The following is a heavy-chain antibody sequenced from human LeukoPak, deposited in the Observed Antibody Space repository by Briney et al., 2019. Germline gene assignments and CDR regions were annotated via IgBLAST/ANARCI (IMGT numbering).Heavy chain of an antibody. CDR2: MNPNSGNT. D-gene: IGHD3-22*01. CDR3: ARYYYDSSGYYYYFDY. J-gene: IGHJ4*02. V-gene: IGHV1-8*01. CDR1: GYTFTSYD. Sequence: GASVKVSCKASGYTFTSYDINWVRQATGQGLEWMGWMNPNSGNTGYAQKFQGRVTMTRNTSISTAYMELSSLRSEDTAVYYCARYYYDSSGYYYYFDYWGQGTLVTVSS.